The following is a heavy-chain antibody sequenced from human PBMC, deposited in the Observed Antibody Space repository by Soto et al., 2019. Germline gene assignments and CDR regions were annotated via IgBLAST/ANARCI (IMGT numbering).Heavy chain of an antibody. D-gene: IGHD6-19*01. J-gene: IGHJ4*02. Sequence: QLQLQESGSGLVKPSQTLSLTCAVSGGSISSGGYSWSWIRQPPGKGLEWIGNIYRSGSTYYNPSLKSRVTISVDRSKNQFSLKLSSVTAADTAVYYCARAGGLGAVAVDYWGQGTLVTVSS. CDR2: IYRSGST. V-gene: IGHV4-30-2*01. CDR1: GGSISSGGYS. CDR3: ARAGGLGAVAVDY.